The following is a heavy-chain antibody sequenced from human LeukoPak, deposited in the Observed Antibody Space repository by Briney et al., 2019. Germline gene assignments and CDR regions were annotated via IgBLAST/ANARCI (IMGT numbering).Heavy chain of an antibody. CDR1: GFTFSSYW. CDR3: YGANAEH. Sequence: GGSLRLSCAAPGFTFSSYWMHWVRQAPGKGLVWVSGTNTDGSSTMYADSVKGRFTIARDNAKNTLYLQMNSLRAEDTAVYYCYGANAEHWGQGTLVTVSS. CDR2: TNTDGSST. V-gene: IGHV3-74*03. D-gene: IGHD4-23*01. J-gene: IGHJ1*01.